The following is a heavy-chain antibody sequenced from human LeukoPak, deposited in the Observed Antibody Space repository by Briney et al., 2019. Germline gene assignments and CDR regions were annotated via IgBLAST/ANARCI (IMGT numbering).Heavy chain of an antibody. Sequence: ESGPTLVNPTQTLTLTCTFSGFSLSTGGMCVSWIRQPPGKALEWLARIDWDDDKYYNTSLKTRLTISKDTSKNQVVLTMTNMDPVDTATYYCARIRRYCSGASCSYYFDYWGQGTLVSVSS. CDR2: IDWDDDK. J-gene: IGHJ4*02. CDR1: GFSLSTGGMC. CDR3: ARIRRYCSGASCSYYFDY. D-gene: IGHD2-15*01. V-gene: IGHV2-70*11.